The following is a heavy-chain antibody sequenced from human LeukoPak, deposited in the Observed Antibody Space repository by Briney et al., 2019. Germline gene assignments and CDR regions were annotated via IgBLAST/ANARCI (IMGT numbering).Heavy chain of an antibody. CDR3: ARDPDYDFWSGYTIYYYYGMVV. D-gene: IGHD3-3*01. J-gene: IGHJ6*02. Sequence: ASVTVSCKASGYTFTSYGISWVRQAPGQGLEWMGWISAYNGKTNYAQKLQGRVTMTTDTSTSTAYMELRSLRSDDTAVYYCARDPDYDFWSGYTIYYYYGMVVWGQGTTVTVSS. V-gene: IGHV1-18*01. CDR1: GYTFTSYG. CDR2: ISAYNGKT.